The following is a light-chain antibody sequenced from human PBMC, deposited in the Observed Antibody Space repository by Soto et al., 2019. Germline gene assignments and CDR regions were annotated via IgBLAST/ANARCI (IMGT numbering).Light chain of an antibody. Sequence: QSVLTQPASVSGSPGQSITISCTGTSSDVSSYNYVSWYQHYPGKAPKLMIYEVTYRPSGVSDRFSGSKSGNTASLTISGLQAEDEADNYCSSYTSSNTLVFGGGTKLTVL. CDR1: SSDVSSYNY. J-gene: IGLJ3*02. CDR2: EVT. CDR3: SSYTSSNTLV. V-gene: IGLV2-14*01.